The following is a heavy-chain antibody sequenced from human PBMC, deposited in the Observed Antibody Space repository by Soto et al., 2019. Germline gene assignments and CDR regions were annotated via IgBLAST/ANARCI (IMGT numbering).Heavy chain of an antibody. CDR3: ARGDIVVVPAARPYYYYGMDV. Sequence: ASVKVSCKASGYTFTGYYMHWVRQAPGQGLEWMGWINPNSGGTNYAQKFQGWVTMTRDTSISTAYMELSRLRSDDTAVYYCARGDIVVVPAARPYYYYGMDVWGQGTTVTVSS. CDR2: INPNSGGT. D-gene: IGHD2-2*01. CDR1: GYTFTGYY. J-gene: IGHJ6*02. V-gene: IGHV1-2*04.